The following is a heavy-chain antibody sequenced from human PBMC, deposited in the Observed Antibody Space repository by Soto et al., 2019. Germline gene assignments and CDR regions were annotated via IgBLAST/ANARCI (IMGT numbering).Heavy chain of an antibody. V-gene: IGHV4-59*01. Sequence: SETLSLTCTVSGGSISSYYWSWIRQPPGKGLEWIGYIYYSGSTNYNPSLKSRVTISVDTSKNQFSLKLSSVTAADTAVYYCANDIVVVVAAQPILDAFDIWGQGTMVTVSS. CDR2: IYYSGST. CDR3: ANDIVVVVAAQPILDAFDI. D-gene: IGHD2-15*01. J-gene: IGHJ3*02. CDR1: GGSISSYY.